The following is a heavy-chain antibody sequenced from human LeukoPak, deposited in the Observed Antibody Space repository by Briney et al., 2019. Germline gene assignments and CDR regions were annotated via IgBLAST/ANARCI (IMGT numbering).Heavy chain of an antibody. CDR2: ISGSGGST. J-gene: IGHJ4*02. V-gene: IGHV3-23*01. D-gene: IGHD3-22*01. Sequence: GGSLRLSCAASGFTFSSYAMSWVRQAPRKGLEWVSAISGSGGSTYYADSVKGRFTISRDNSKNTLYLQMNSLRAEDTAVYYCAKGKLRKTYYYDSSGYYSFGYWGQGTLVTVSS. CDR1: GFTFSSYA. CDR3: AKGKLRKTYYYDSSGYYSFGY.